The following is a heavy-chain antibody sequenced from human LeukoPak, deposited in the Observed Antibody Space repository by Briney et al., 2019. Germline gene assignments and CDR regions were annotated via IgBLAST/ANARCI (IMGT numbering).Heavy chain of an antibody. CDR3: ARPRLSYSSSWAFDY. V-gene: IGHV4-38-2*02. D-gene: IGHD6-13*01. Sequence: SETLSLTCTVSGYSISSGYYWGWIRQPPGKGLEWIGSIYHSGSTYYNPSLKSRVTISVDTSKNQFSLKLSSVTAADTAVYYCARPRLSYSSSWAFDYWGQGTLVTVSS. CDR2: IYHSGST. J-gene: IGHJ4*02. CDR1: GYSISSGYY.